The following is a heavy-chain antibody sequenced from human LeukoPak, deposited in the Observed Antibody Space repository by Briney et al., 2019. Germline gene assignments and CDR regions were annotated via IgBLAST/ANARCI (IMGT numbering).Heavy chain of an antibody. Sequence: GGSLRLSCAASGFTFSSYDMHWVRQTTRKGLEWVSGISSGGDPYYPGSVKGRSTISRENAKNSLYLQMDSLRAGDTAVYYCARQGSDGGFDIWGQGTMVTVSS. J-gene: IGHJ3*02. CDR1: GFTFSSYD. CDR2: ISSGGDP. CDR3: ARQGSDGGFDI. V-gene: IGHV3-13*05. D-gene: IGHD4-23*01.